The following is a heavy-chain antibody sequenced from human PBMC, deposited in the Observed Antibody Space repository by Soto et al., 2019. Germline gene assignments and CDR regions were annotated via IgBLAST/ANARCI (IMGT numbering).Heavy chain of an antibody. CDR1: GFTFSSYA. Sequence: QVQLVESGGGVVQPGRSLRLSCAASGFTFSSYAMHWVRQAPGKGLEWVAVISYDGSNKYYADSVKGRFTISRDNSKNPLYLQMNSLRAEDTAVYYCARDSPSGFDYWGQGTLVTVSS. J-gene: IGHJ4*02. V-gene: IGHV3-30-3*01. D-gene: IGHD1-26*01. CDR2: ISYDGSNK. CDR3: ARDSPSGFDY.